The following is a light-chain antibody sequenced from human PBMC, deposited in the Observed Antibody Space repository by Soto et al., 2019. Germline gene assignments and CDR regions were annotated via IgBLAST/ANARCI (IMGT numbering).Light chain of an antibody. J-gene: IGKJ1*01. CDR2: WAS. CDR3: QQYYGPPPWT. Sequence: DIVMTQSPDSLAVSLGEGATINCKSSQSLFYSSNNKNYLAWYKQKPGQPPKLLIYWASTRESGVPDRFSGSGSGTDFTLTISSLQAEDVAVYYCQQYYGPPPWTFGQATKVEIK. V-gene: IGKV4-1*01. CDR1: QSLFYSSNNKNY.